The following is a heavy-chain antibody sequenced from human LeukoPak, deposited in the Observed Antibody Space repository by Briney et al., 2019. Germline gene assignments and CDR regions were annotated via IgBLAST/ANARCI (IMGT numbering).Heavy chain of an antibody. J-gene: IGHJ4*02. CDR3: ARRGHQGSGWYQDY. CDR1: GFTFSSYV. D-gene: IGHD6-19*01. V-gene: IGHV3-30-3*01. CDR2: ISYDGSTK. Sequence: GRSLRLFCAASGFTFSSYVMHWVRQAPGKGLEWVSVISYDGSTKYYADSVKGRFTISRDNSKNTLYLQMNSLRAEDTGVYYCARRGHQGSGWYQDYWGQGTLVTVSS.